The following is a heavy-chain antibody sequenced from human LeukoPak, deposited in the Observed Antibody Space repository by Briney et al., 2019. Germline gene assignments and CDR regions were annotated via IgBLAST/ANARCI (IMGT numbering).Heavy chain of an antibody. CDR1: GFTFDDYA. V-gene: IGHV3-43D*04. CDR3: AKVRSYDNNGYYDY. CDR2: ISWDGGST. D-gene: IGHD3-22*01. Sequence: GGSLRLSCAASGFTFDDYAMHWVRQAPGKGLEGVSLISWDGGSTYYADSVKGRFTISRDNSKNSLYLQMNSLRAEDTALYSCAKVRSYDNNGYYDYWGQGTLVTVSS. J-gene: IGHJ4*02.